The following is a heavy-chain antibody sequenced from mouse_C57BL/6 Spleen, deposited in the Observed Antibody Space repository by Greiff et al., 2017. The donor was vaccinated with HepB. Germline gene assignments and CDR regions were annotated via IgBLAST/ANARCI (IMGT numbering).Heavy chain of an antibody. D-gene: IGHD4-1*01. Sequence: EVTLVESGGGLVKPGGSLKLSCAASGFTFSSYAMSWVRQTPEKRLEWVATISDGGSYTYYPDNVKGRFTISRDNAKNNLYLQMSHLKSEDTAMYYCARDLGHYFDYWGQGTTLTVSS. CDR2: ISDGGSYT. J-gene: IGHJ2*01. V-gene: IGHV5-4*01. CDR1: GFTFSSYA. CDR3: ARDLGHYFDY.